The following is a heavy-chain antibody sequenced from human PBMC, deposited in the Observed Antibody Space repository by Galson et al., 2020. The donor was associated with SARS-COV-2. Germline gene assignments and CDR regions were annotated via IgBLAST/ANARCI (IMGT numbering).Heavy chain of an antibody. CDR2: INPKSGGT. J-gene: IGHJ6*02. CDR1: GYTFTDYY. V-gene: IGHV1-2*02. CDR3: ARDRWEQQARSGMDV. D-gene: IGHD6-13*01. Sequence: ASVKVSCKASGYTFTDYYMHWVRQAPGQGLEWMGWINPKSGGTKYVQKFQGRVTMTRDTSISTAYMELSRLTSDDTAVYYCARDRWEQQARSGMDVWGQGTTVTVSS.